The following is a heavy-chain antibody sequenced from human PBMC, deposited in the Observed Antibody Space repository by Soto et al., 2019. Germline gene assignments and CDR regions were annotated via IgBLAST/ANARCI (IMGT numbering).Heavy chain of an antibody. V-gene: IGHV1-69*01. J-gene: IGHJ6*02. Sequence: QVQLVQSGAAVSKPGSSVKVSCKASGGTFGIYAIGWVRQAPGQGLEWMGGIIPAFGTTKNAQKFQDRVDMTADESTYTVYMELRGLRFADTAVYYCARVPRQMLYGPTLNGMDVWGQGTTLIVSS. CDR1: GGTFGIYA. CDR3: ARVPRQMLYGPTLNGMDV. CDR2: IIPAFGTT. D-gene: IGHD2-2*02.